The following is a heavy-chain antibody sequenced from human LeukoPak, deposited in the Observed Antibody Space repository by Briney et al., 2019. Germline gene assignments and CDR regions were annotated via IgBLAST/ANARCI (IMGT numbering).Heavy chain of an antibody. CDR2: INHSGST. V-gene: IGHV4-34*01. Sequence: SETLSLTCAVYGGSFSGYYWSWIRQPPGKGLEWIGEINHSGSTNYNPSLKSRVTISVDTSKNQFSLKLSSVTAADTAVYYCARIVMVRGVIMYFDYWGQGTLVTVSS. CDR3: ARIVMVRGVIMYFDY. CDR1: GGSFSGYY. J-gene: IGHJ4*02. D-gene: IGHD3-10*01.